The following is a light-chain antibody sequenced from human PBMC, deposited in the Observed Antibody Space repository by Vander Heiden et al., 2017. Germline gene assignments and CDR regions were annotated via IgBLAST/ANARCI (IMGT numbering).Light chain of an antibody. CDR3: QQDNSFPFT. CDR1: QGISSW. CDR2: AAS. J-gene: IGKJ5*01. Sequence: DIQTTQSASSVSASGEEGVTITWRGSQGISSWLAWYQQKPGKAPKLLIYAASSLQSGVPSRFSGSGSGTDFTLTISSLQPEDFATYYCQQDNSFPFTFGQGTRLEIK. V-gene: IGKV1-12*01.